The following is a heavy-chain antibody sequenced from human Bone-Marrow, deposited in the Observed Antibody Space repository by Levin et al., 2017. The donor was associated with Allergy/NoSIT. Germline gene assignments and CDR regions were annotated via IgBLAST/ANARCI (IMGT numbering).Heavy chain of an antibody. Sequence: SETLSLTCTVSGGSISSGGYYWSWIRQHPGKGLEWIGYIYYSGSTYYNPSLKSRVTISVDTSKNQFSLKLSSVTAADTAVYYCARDGEGVRVLDLWGRGTLVTVSS. CDR1: GGSISSGGYY. V-gene: IGHV4-31*03. CDR2: IYYSGST. D-gene: IGHD7-27*01. J-gene: IGHJ2*01. CDR3: ARDGEGVRVLDL.